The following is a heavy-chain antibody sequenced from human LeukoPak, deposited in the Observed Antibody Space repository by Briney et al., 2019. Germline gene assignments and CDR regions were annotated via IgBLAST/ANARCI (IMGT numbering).Heavy chain of an antibody. CDR1: GYTFTGYY. D-gene: IGHD3-9*01. V-gene: IGHV1-18*04. CDR3: ARDSSRRDWLLYFDY. J-gene: IGHJ4*02. CDR2: ISAYNGNT. Sequence: GASVKVSCKASGYTFTGYYMHWVRQAPGQGLEWMGWISAYNGNTNYAQKRQGRVTMTTDTSTSTAYMELRSLRSDDTAVYYCARDSSRRDWLLYFDYWGQGTLVTVSS.